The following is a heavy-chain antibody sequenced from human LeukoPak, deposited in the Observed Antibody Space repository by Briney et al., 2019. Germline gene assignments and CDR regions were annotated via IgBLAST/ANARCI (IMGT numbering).Heavy chain of an antibody. V-gene: IGHV4-59*01. CDR2: IYYSGTT. CDR1: GGSISGYY. J-gene: IGHJ3*02. CDR3: ARYVGEKTAFDI. D-gene: IGHD3-10*01. Sequence: SETLSLTCTVSGGSISGYYWSWIRQPPGRGLEWIGYIYYSGTTNYNPSLKSRVTISVDTSKNQFSLKLSSVTAVDTAVYYCARYVGEKTAFDIWGQGTMVTVSS.